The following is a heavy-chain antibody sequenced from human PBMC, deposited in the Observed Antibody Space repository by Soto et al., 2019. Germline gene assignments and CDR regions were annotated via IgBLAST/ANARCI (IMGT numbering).Heavy chain of an antibody. V-gene: IGHV1-46*01. CDR1: GYTFTRDQ. CDR2: IDPSGGKT. Sequence: ASVKVSCKASGYTFTRDQIHWVRRAPGQGLEWMGMIDPSGGKTNYAQKFQGRVTMTRDTSTSTVYMALSSLRSDDTAIYFCARVMRSLLSITALDTWGQGTLVTVSS. J-gene: IGHJ5*02. CDR3: ARVMRSLLSITALDT. D-gene: IGHD5-18*01.